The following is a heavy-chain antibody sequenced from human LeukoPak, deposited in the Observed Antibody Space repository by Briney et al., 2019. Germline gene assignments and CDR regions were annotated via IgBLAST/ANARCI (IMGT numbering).Heavy chain of an antibody. CDR1: GFTFSSYA. CDR2: ISGSGGST. J-gene: IGHJ4*02. Sequence: GGSLRLSCAASGFTFSSYAMSWVRQAPGKGLEWVSAISGSGGSTYYADSVKGRFTISRDNSKNTLYLQMNSLRAEDTAVYYCASSYYYDSSGPKQFDYWGQGTLVTVSS. CDR3: ASSYYYDSSGPKQFDY. V-gene: IGHV3-23*01. D-gene: IGHD3-22*01.